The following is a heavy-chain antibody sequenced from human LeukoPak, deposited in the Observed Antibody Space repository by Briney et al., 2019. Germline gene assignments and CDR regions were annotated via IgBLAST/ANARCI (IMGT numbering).Heavy chain of an antibody. D-gene: IGHD1-1*01. Sequence: ASVKVSCKASGYTFTDYYMHWVRQAPGQGLEWMGWINPNSGGTEYAQKFQGRVTMTRDTSISTAYMELIRLRSDDTAVYYCARLIGTTGYWGQGTLVTVSS. V-gene: IGHV1-2*02. CDR2: INPNSGGT. CDR1: GYTFTDYY. CDR3: ARLIGTTGY. J-gene: IGHJ4*02.